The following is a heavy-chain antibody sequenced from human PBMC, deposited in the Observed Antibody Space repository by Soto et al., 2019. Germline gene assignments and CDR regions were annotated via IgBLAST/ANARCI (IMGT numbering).Heavy chain of an antibody. CDR1: GFTFSSYG. Sequence: QVQLVESGGGVVQPGRSLRLSCAASGFTFSSYGMHWVRQAPGKGLEWVAVIWYDGSNKYYADSVKGRFTISRDNSKNTLYLQMIRLRAEVTAVYYCARDNVVVTATDAFDIWGQGTMVTVSS. D-gene: IGHD2-21*02. V-gene: IGHV3-33*01. J-gene: IGHJ3*02. CDR2: IWYDGSNK. CDR3: ARDNVVVTATDAFDI.